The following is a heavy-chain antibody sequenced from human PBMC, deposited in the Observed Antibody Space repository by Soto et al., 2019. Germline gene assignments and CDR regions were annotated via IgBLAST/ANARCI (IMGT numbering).Heavy chain of an antibody. CDR3: ARDRDCSGGSCYLDAFDI. CDR2: IYSGGST. D-gene: IGHD2-15*01. J-gene: IGHJ3*02. V-gene: IGHV3-66*01. CDR1: GFTVSSNY. Sequence: EVQLVESGGGLVQPGGSLRLSCAASGFTVSSNYMSWVRQAPGKGLEWVSVIYSGGSTYYADSVKGRFTISRDNSKNTLYLQMNSLRAEDTAVYYCARDRDCSGGSCYLDAFDIWGQGTMVTVSS.